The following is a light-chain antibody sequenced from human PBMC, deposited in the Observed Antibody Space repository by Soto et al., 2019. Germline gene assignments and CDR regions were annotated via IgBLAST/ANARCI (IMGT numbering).Light chain of an antibody. V-gene: IGKV3-15*01. J-gene: IGKJ4*01. CDR1: QSVSSN. Sequence: EIVMTQSPVTLSVSPGERATLSCRASQSVSSNLAWYQQKPGQAPRLLIYGASTRATGIPARFSGSGSGTAFTPTISSLQSEDFAVYYCQQYNNWPPLTFGGGTKVEIK. CDR3: QQYNNWPPLT. CDR2: GAS.